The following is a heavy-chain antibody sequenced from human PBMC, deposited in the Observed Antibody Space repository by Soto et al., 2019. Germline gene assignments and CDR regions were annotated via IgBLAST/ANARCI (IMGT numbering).Heavy chain of an antibody. Sequence: PGGSLRRSCAASGFTFSNYAMSWVRQAPGKGLEWVSAVSADGSRKYYGDSLEGRFTISRDNSRNRLYLQVDGLRTEDTAIYYCAKDEAAAVAAPNYFDYWGQGTLVTVSS. CDR2: VSADGSRK. D-gene: IGHD6-19*01. CDR1: GFTFSNYA. CDR3: AKDEAAAVAAPNYFDY. J-gene: IGHJ4*02. V-gene: IGHV3-23*01.